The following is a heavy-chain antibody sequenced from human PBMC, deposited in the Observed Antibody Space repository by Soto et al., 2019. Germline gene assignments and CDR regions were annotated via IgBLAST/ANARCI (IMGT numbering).Heavy chain of an antibody. Sequence: WGSLRLSCAASGFTFSSYEINLFRHAAVKGLEWVSYISSSGSTIYYADSVKGRFTISRDNAKNSLYLQMNSLRAEDTAVYYCARAFMVRGKNWFEPWGQGTLVTVSS. CDR1: GFTFSSYE. CDR3: ARAFMVRGKNWFEP. V-gene: IGHV3-48*03. D-gene: IGHD3-10*01. CDR2: ISSSGSTI. J-gene: IGHJ5*02.